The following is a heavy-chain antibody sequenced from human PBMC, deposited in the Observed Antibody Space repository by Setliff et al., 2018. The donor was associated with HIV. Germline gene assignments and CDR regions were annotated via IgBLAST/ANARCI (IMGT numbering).Heavy chain of an antibody. CDR3: ALLEVPLIEGISPAL. D-gene: IGHD3-22*01. V-gene: IGHV4-34*01. CDR2: ISHGGRS. J-gene: IGHJ4*02. Sequence: PSETLSLTCSVSGGSISNFYWSWVRQPPGKELEWIGEISHGGRSTYNPSLKSRVAISVDASKNQFSLKLNTVTAADTALYFCALLEVPLIEGISPALWGQGTLVTVSS. CDR1: GGSISNFY.